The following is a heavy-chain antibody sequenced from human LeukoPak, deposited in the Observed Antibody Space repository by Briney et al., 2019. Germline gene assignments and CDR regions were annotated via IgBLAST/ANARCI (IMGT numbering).Heavy chain of an antibody. Sequence: PSETLSLTCTVSGGSISSGSYYWSWIRQPAGKGLEWIGRIYTSGSTNYNPSLKSRVTISVDTSKNQFSLKLSSVTAADMAVYYCASGYQYIFDYWGQGTLVTVSS. CDR3: ASGYQYIFDY. D-gene: IGHD3-22*01. J-gene: IGHJ4*02. V-gene: IGHV4-61*02. CDR1: GGSISSGSYY. CDR2: IYTSGST.